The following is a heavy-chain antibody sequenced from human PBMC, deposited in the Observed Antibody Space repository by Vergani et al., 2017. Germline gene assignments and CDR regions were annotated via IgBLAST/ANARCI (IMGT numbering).Heavy chain of an antibody. CDR2: IDRTGRT. CDR3: ARMGGYDEGDAFRIGYFDS. V-gene: IGHV4-38-2*02. D-gene: IGHD3-22*01. CDR1: GYSISSGHF. J-gene: IGHJ4*02. Sequence: QVQLQESGPRLVKPSETLSLICSVSGYSISSGHFWGWIRQSPGKGLEWLGTIDRTGRTHLSPSLKSRLTISVDTTKNQFSLRLTSATAADTAMYYCARMGGYDEGDAFRIGYFDSWGPGILVTVSS.